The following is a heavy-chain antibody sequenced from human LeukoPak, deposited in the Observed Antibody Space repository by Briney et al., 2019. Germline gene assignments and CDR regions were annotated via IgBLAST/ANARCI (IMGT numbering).Heavy chain of an antibody. CDR2: INHSGST. D-gene: IGHD5-12*01. CDR3: ARGQGYDY. J-gene: IGHJ4*02. CDR1: GGSFSGYY. Sequence: SETLSLTCAVYGGSFSGYYWNWIRQPPGKGLEWIGEINHSGSTNYNPSLKSRVTISVDTSKNQFSLKLSSVTAADTAVYYCARGQGYDYWGQGTLVTVSS. V-gene: IGHV4-34*01.